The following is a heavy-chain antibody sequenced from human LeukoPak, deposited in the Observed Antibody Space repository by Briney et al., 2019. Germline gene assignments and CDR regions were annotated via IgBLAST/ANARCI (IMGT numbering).Heavy chain of an antibody. V-gene: IGHV1-69*13. CDR2: IIPIFGTA. J-gene: IGHJ4*02. CDR3: ARGGVSYSTNFDY. CDR1: GGTFSSYA. Sequence: RGASVKVSCTASGGTFSSYAISWVRQAPGQGLEWMGGIIPIFGTANYAQKFQGRVTITADESTSTAYMELSSLRSEDTAVYYCARGGVSYSTNFDYWGQGTLVTVSS. D-gene: IGHD1-26*01.